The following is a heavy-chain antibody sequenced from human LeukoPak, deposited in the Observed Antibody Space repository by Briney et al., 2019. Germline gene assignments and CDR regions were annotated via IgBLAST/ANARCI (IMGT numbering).Heavy chain of an antibody. V-gene: IGHV1-69*06. CDR1: GGTFSSYA. Sequence: GSSVKVSCKASGGTFSSYAISWVRQAPGQGLEWMGGIIPIFGTANYAQKFQGRVTITADKSTSTAYMELSSLRSEDTAVYYCARPRWDPAGTTSHYFDYWGQGTLVTVSS. CDR3: ARPRWDPAGTTSHYFDY. CDR2: IIPIFGTA. D-gene: IGHD1-7*01. J-gene: IGHJ4*02.